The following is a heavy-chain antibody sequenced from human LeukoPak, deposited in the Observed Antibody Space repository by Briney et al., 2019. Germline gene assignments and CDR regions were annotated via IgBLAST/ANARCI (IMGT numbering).Heavy chain of an antibody. V-gene: IGHV3-13*01. J-gene: IGHJ4*02. Sequence: GGSLRLSCAASEFTFSSYDMHWVRQATGKGLEWVSTTDTAGNAWYPDSVKGRFTISRENAKNSLNLQMNSLRVGDTAVYYCARAKMPGIQTAGRVNYFDSWGQGTLVTVSA. CDR3: ARAKMPGIQTAGRVNYFDS. D-gene: IGHD6-13*01. CDR2: TDTAGNA. CDR1: EFTFSSYD.